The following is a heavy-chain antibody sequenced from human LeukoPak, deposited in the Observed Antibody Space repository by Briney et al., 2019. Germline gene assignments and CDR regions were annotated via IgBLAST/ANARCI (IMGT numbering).Heavy chain of an antibody. CDR1: GFTFTMFS. Sequence: PGGCLRLSCAAYGFTFTMFSMNWLRQAPGRGREWVAFIRGRSDTTYYAYSVQGRFTIYRDNDEDSVYLQMNSLRVEDTAVYYCVRDRSGYYESGGHSRFDHWGEGTLVRVSS. CDR2: IRGRSDTT. J-gene: IGHJ4*02. D-gene: IGHD3-22*01. V-gene: IGHV3-48*01. CDR3: VRDRSGYYESGGHSRFDH.